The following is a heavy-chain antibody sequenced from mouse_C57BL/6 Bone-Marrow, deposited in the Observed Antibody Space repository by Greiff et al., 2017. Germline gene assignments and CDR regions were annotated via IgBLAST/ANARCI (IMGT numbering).Heavy chain of an antibody. CDR1: GYTFTSYG. CDR2: IYPRSGNT. D-gene: IGHD2-1*01. J-gene: IGHJ2*01. Sequence: VKLMESGAELARPGASVKLSCKASGYTFTSYGISWVKQRTGQGLEWIGEIYPRSGNTYYNEKFKGKATLTADKSSSTAYMDLRSLTSEDSAVYVCARAIYYGNYFFDYWGQGTTLTVSS. CDR3: ARAIYYGNYFFDY. V-gene: IGHV1-81*01.